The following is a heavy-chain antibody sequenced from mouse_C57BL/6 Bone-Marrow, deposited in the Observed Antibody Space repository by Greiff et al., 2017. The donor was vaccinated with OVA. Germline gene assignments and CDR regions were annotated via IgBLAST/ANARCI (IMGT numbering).Heavy chain of an antibody. V-gene: IGHV5-9-1*02. Sequence: DVMLVESGEGLVKPGGSLKLSCAASGFTFSSYAMSWVRQTPEKRLEWVAYISSGGDYIYYADTVKGRFTISRDNARNTLYLQMSSLKSEDTAMYYCTRDYYGSSSAWFAYWGQGTLVTVSA. CDR1: GFTFSSYA. D-gene: IGHD1-1*01. CDR2: ISSGGDYI. CDR3: TRDYYGSSSAWFAY. J-gene: IGHJ3*01.